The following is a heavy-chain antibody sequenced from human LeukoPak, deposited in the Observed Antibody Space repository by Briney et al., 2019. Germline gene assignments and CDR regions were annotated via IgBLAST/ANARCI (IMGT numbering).Heavy chain of an antibody. D-gene: IGHD3-22*01. CDR1: GFTFDDYA. J-gene: IGHJ4*02. Sequence: GRSLRLSCAASGFTFDDYAMHWLRQAPGKGLEWVSGINWISGIIGYADSVKGRFTISRDNAKNSLYLQMNSLRTEDTALYYCAAGYDSSGYYVRYFEYWGQGTLVTVSS. CDR2: INWISGII. CDR3: AAGYDSSGYYVRYFEY. V-gene: IGHV3-9*01.